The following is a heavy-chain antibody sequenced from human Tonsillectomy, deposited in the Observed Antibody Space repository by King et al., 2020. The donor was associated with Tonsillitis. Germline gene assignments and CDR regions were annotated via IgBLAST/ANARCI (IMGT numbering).Heavy chain of an antibody. CDR3: GRYEGGVFDP. CDR2: FYDIGTT. Sequence: MQLQESGPGLVKPSQTLSLTCTVSGGSISGGTYYWSWIRQHPGKGLEWIGYFYDIGTTYYNPPLKSRPTISVDTSKNQFSLKQSSVTAADTAVYYCGRYEGGVFDPWGQGTLVTVSS. D-gene: IGHD2-15*01. CDR1: GGSISGGTYY. V-gene: IGHV4-31*03. J-gene: IGHJ5*02.